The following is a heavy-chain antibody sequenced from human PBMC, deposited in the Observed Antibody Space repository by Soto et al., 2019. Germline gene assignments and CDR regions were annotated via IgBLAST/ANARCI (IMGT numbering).Heavy chain of an antibody. CDR2: IWYDGSNK. J-gene: IGHJ3*02. V-gene: IGHV3-33*01. CDR1: GFTFSSYG. Sequence: GGSLRLSCAASGFTFSSYGMHWVRQAPGKGLEWVAVIWYDGSNKYYADSVKGRFTISRDNSKNTLYLQMNSLRAEDTAVYYCARGLGGPDAFDIWGQGTMVTVSS. D-gene: IGHD2-15*01. CDR3: ARGLGGPDAFDI.